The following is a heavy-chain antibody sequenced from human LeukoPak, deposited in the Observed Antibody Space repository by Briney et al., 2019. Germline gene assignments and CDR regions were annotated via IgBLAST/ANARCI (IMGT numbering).Heavy chain of an antibody. V-gene: IGHV1-18*01. CDR1: GYTFSSYG. J-gene: IGHJ3*02. CDR3: ARAGGPPYCSSTSCYVALDAFDI. Sequence: ASVKVSCKASGYTFSSYGISWVRQAPGQGLEWMGWTSAYNGNTNYAQKLQGRVTMTTDTSTSTAYMELRSLRSDDTAVYYCARAGGPPYCSSTSCYVALDAFDIWGQGTMVTVSS. CDR2: TSAYNGNT. D-gene: IGHD2-2*01.